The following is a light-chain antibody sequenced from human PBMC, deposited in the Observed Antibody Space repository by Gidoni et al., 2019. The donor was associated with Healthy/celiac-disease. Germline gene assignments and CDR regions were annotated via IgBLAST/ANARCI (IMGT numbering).Light chain of an antibody. CDR3: QVWDSSSDLVV. V-gene: IGLV3-21*04. CDR2: YDS. J-gene: IGLJ2*01. CDR1: NIGSKS. Sequence: SYVLTQPPSVPVAPGKTARMTCGGNNIGSKSVHWYQQKPGQAPVLVIYYDSDRPSGIPERFSGSNSGNTATLTISRVEAGDEADYYCQVWDSSSDLVVFGGGTKLTVL.